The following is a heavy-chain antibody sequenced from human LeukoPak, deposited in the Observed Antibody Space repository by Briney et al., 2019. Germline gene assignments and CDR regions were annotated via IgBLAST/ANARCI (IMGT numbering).Heavy chain of an antibody. D-gene: IGHD5-18*01. CDR3: AGGYTGYYFDY. Sequence: PGGSLRLSCAASGFTVSSNYMSWVRQAPGKGLEWVSVIYSGTSTYYADSVKGRFTISRDNSKDTLYLQVNNLRVEDTAVYYCAGGYTGYYFDYWGQGTLVTVSS. CDR1: GFTVSSNY. V-gene: IGHV3-66*01. J-gene: IGHJ4*02. CDR2: IYSGTST.